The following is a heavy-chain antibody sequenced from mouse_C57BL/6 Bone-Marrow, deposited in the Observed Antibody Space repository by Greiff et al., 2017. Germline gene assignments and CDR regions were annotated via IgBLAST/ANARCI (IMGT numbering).Heavy chain of an antibody. CDR1: GFTFSDYG. V-gene: IGHV5-15*01. D-gene: IGHD1-1*01. J-gene: IGHJ3*01. CDR3: ARGDYYGSFAY. Sequence: EVHLVESGGGLVQPGGSLKLSCAASGFTFSDYGMAWVRQAPRKGPEWVAFISNLAYSIYYADTVTGRFTISRENAKNTLYLEMSSLRSEDTAMYYCARGDYYGSFAYWGQGTLVTVSA. CDR2: ISNLAYSI.